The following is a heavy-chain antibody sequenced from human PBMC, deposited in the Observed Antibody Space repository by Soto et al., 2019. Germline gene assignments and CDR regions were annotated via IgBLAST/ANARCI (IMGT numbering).Heavy chain of an antibody. CDR2: IYHSGTT. J-gene: IGHJ4*02. CDR1: GASISSANW. CDR3: ASHLGATRGPFDF. Sequence: QVQLQESGPGLVKPSGTLSLTCAVSGASISSANWWNLVRQPPGKGLEWIGEIYHSGTTNYNPSLQGRVTISIDKSKNQFSLRLSSVTAADTAVYYYASHLGATRGPFDFWGQGLLVTVSS. D-gene: IGHD1-26*01. V-gene: IGHV4-4*02.